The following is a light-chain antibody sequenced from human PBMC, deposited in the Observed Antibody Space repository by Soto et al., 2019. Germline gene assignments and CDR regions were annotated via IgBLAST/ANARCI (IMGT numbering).Light chain of an antibody. CDR1: QNIERW. CDR2: DVS. V-gene: IGKV1-5*01. J-gene: IGKJ1*01. CDR3: LQDHDDSWT. Sequence: DIPMTQSPSTLSASVGDRVTITCRASQNIERWLAWYQQKPGKAPKLLLYDVSSLESGVPSRFRGSRSGTEFTLTVSSLQPEDFATYYCLQDHDDSWTFGQGTKVDIK.